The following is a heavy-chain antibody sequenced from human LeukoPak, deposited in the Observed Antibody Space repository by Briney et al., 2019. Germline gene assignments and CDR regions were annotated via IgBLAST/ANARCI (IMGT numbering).Heavy chain of an antibody. CDR3: GKDRGYSVVDY. Sequence: SETLSLTCTVSGGSISSGGYYWSWIRQHPGKGLEWIGYIYYSGSTYYNPSLKSRVTISVDTSKNQFSLKLSSVTAADTAVYYCGKDRGYSVVDYWGQGTLVTVSS. J-gene: IGHJ4*02. CDR2: IYYSGST. D-gene: IGHD2-15*01. CDR1: GGSISSGGYY. V-gene: IGHV4-31*03.